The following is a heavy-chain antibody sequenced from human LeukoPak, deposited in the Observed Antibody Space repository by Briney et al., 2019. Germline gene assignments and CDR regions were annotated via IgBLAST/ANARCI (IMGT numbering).Heavy chain of an antibody. CDR1: GGSFSGYY. J-gene: IGHJ6*03. V-gene: IGHV4-34*01. CDR3: ARGEYYYDSSGYPTTGDYYMDV. CDR2: INHSGST. D-gene: IGHD3-22*01. Sequence: TSSETLSLTCAVYGGSFSGYYWSWIRQPPGKGLEWIGEINHSGSTNYNPSLKSRVTISVDTSKNQFSLKLSSVTAADTAVYYCARGEYYYDSSGYPTTGDYYMDVWGKGTTVTISS.